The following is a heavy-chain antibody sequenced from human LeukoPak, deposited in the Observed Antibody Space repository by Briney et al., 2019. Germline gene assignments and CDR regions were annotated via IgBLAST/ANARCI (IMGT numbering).Heavy chain of an antibody. CDR1: GDSITSYY. Sequence: PSETLSLTCTVSGDSITSYYWSWIRQPPGKGLENIGYIHYSGSTNYNPSLKSRVTMSVDTSKNQFSLKLNSVTAADTAVYYCARRSDWFDPWGQGTLVTVSS. D-gene: IGHD3-3*01. V-gene: IGHV4-59*08. J-gene: IGHJ5*02. CDR2: IHYSGST. CDR3: ARRSDWFDP.